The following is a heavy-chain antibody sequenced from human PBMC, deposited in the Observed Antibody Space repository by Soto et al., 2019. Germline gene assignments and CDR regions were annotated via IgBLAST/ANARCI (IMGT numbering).Heavy chain of an antibody. D-gene: IGHD4-17*01. Sequence: PGGSLRLSCAVSGFTVSRVWMGWVRHAPGRGLEWVANIQQDGSEKYYVDSVKGRFTMSKDNVKNSLYLQMNSLGAEDTAVYYCARVRYGGYSYYFDSWGQGALVTVSS. CDR3: ARVRYGGYSYYFDS. CDR2: IQQDGSEK. CDR1: GFTVSRVW. V-gene: IGHV3-7*03. J-gene: IGHJ4*02.